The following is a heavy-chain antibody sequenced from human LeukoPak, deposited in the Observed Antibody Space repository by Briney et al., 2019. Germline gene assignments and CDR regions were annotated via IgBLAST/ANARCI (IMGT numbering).Heavy chain of an antibody. J-gene: IGHJ4*02. V-gene: IGHV1-2*02. CDR2: INPNSGGT. CDR1: RYTFTGYY. CDR3: ARGQLGSSSWYAPPGY. D-gene: IGHD6-13*01. Sequence: ASVKVSCKASRYTFTGYYMCWVRQAPGQGLEWMGWINPNSGGTNYAQKFQGRVTMTRNTSISTAYMELSSLRSEDTAVYYCARGQLGSSSWYAPPGYWGQGTLVTVSS.